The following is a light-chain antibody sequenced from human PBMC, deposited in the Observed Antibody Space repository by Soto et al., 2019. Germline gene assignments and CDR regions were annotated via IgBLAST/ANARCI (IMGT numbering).Light chain of an antibody. CDR1: QSISAN. V-gene: IGKV3-15*01. CDR2: GAS. Sequence: EIVMTQSPATLSVSPGDRATLSCRASQSISANLAWYQHNPGQTPRLLIYGASTRATGILARFSGSGSGTEFTLTISSLQSEDFAVYYCQQYNNWPPITLGQGTRLEIK. J-gene: IGKJ5*01. CDR3: QQYNNWPPIT.